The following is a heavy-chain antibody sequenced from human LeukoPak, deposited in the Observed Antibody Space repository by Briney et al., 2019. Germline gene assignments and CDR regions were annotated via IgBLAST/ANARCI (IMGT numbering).Heavy chain of an antibody. D-gene: IGHD1-26*01. CDR3: STDFSGGYFGS. V-gene: IGHV3-15*01. J-gene: IGHJ4*02. Sequence: GGSLRLSCAASGYTFSNVWMTWVRQAPGTGLECISRIKSKDVGGTTDYAAPVKGRFTISRDDSKNTVYLQMNSLETEDTAVYYCSTDFSGGYFGSWGQGTLVTVSS. CDR2: IKSKDVGGTT. CDR1: GYTFSNVW.